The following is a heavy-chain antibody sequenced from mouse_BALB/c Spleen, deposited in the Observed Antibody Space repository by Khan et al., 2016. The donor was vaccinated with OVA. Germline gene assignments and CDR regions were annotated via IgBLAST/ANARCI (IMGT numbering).Heavy chain of an antibody. CDR1: GYSITSGYG. J-gene: IGHJ2*01. CDR3: ARTARIKY. D-gene: IGHD1-2*01. CDR2: ISYSGST. V-gene: IGHV3-2*02. Sequence: EVQLQESGPGLVKPSQSLSLTCTVTGYSITSGYGWNWIRQFPGNKLEWMGYISYSGSTNYNPSLKSRIPITRDTSKNQFCLLLNSVTTEDTATYYCARTARIKYWGQGTTLTVSS.